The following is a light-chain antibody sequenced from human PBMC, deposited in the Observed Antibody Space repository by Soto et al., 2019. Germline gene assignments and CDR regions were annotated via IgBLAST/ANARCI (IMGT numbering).Light chain of an antibody. V-gene: IGKV3-11*01. CDR2: DAS. J-gene: IGKJ5*01. Sequence: IVSAQVSATLCYPPVQGPTLSCRASQSVSSYLAWYQQKPGQAPRLLIYDASNRATGIPARFSGSGSGTDFTLTISSLEPEDFAVYYCQQRSNWPITFGQGTQLEIK. CDR3: QQRSNWPIT. CDR1: QSVSSY.